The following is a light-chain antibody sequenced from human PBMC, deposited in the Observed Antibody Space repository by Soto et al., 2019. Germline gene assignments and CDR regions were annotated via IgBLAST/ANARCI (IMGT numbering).Light chain of an antibody. Sequence: DIQMTQSPSSLSASVGDRVTMTFRASQSISSYLNWYQQKPGKAPKLLIYAASSLQSGVPSRFSGSGSGTEFTLTITSLQPDDFATYYCQQYNSYSEAFGQGTKVDI. CDR3: QQYNSYSEA. CDR1: QSISSY. CDR2: AAS. J-gene: IGKJ1*01. V-gene: IGKV1-39*01.